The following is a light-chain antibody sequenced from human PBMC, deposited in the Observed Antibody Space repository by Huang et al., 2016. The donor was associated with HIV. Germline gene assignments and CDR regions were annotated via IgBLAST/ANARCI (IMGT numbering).Light chain of an antibody. CDR1: QSVSSD. Sequence: EIVLTQSPATLSLSPGERATLSCRASQSVSSDLDWYQQKAGQAPRLLIYGASNRAPGIPARFSGSWSGTDFTLTISSLGHEYFAVYYCQQRSDWPRTFGQGTKLEIK. V-gene: IGKV3-11*01. J-gene: IGKJ2*01. CDR2: GAS. CDR3: QQRSDWPRT.